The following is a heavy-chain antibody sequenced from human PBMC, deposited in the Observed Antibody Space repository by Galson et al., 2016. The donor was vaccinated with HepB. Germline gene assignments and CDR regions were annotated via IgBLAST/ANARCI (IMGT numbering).Heavy chain of an antibody. D-gene: IGHD3-10*01. CDR3: ARGREADYYGSGSHGY. V-gene: IGHV1-18*01. Sequence: GLEWMGWISAYNGNTNYAQKLQGRVTMTTDTSTTTVYMELRNVRSDDTAMYYCARGREADYYGSGSHGYWGQGTLVTVSS. J-gene: IGHJ4*02. CDR2: ISAYNGNT.